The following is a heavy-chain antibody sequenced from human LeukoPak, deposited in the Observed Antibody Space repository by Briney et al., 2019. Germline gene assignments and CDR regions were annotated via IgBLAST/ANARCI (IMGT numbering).Heavy chain of an antibody. CDR3: ARGRSDGNY. Sequence: GGSLRLSCAASGFTFSSYSMNWVRQAPGKGLEWVSYISSSGSTMYYADSVKGRFTISRDNAKNSLYLQMNSLRAEDTAVYYCARGRSDGNYWGQGTLVTVSS. D-gene: IGHD1-14*01. V-gene: IGHV3-48*04. CDR1: GFTFSSYS. CDR2: ISSSGSTM. J-gene: IGHJ4*02.